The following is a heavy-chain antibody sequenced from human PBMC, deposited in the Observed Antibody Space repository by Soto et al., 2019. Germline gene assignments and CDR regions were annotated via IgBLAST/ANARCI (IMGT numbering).Heavy chain of an antibody. CDR1: GGSISSSNW. V-gene: IGHV4-4*02. J-gene: IGHJ5*02. D-gene: IGHD6-19*01. Sequence: PSETLSLTCAVSGGSISSSNWWSWVRQPPGKGLEWIGEIYHSGSTNYNPSLKSRVTISVDKSKNQFSLKLSSVTAADTAVYYCARVVSFDSRQWQTKPNNWFDPWGQGTLVTVSS. CDR3: ARVVSFDSRQWQTKPNNWFDP. CDR2: IYHSGST.